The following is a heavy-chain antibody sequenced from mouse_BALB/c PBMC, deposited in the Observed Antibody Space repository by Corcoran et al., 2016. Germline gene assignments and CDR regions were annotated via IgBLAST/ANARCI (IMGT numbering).Heavy chain of an antibody. D-gene: IGHD2-4*01. V-gene: IGHV1S136*01. CDR1: GYTFTSYV. CDR2: INPYNDGT. J-gene: IGHJ4*01. Sequence: EVQLQQSGPELVKPGASVKMSCKASGYTFTSYVMHWVKQKPGQGLEWIGYINPYNDGTKYNEKFKGKATLTSDKSSSTAYMELSSLTSEDSAVYYCARNYDYDGSPLYAMDYWGQGTSVTVSS. CDR3: ARNYDYDGSPLYAMDY.